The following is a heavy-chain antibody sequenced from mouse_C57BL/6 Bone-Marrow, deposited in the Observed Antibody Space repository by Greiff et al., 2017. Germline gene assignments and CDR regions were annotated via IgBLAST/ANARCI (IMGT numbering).Heavy chain of an antibody. CDR3: ARHHLYSYGSSWFAY. J-gene: IGHJ3*01. Sequence: EVQLVESGGDLVKPGGSLKLSCAASGFTFSSYGMSWVRQTPDKRLEWVATISSGGSYTDYPDRVKGRFTISRDNAKNTLYLQMSRLKSEDTAMYYWARHHLYSYGSSWFAYWGQGTLVTVSA. CDR1: GFTFSSYG. CDR2: ISSGGSYT. D-gene: IGHD1-1*01. V-gene: IGHV5-6*01.